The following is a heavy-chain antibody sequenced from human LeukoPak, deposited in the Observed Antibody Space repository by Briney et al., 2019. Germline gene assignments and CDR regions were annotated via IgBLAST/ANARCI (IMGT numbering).Heavy chain of an antibody. J-gene: IGHJ4*02. CDR3: AKGSGSSCYSPCDY. CDR2: ISGSGGST. V-gene: IGHV3-23*01. Sequence: GGSLRLSCAASGFTFSKYAMSWVRQAPGKGLEWVSVISGSGGSTYYADSVKGRFTISRDNSKNTLYVQMNSLRAEDTAVYYCAKGSGSSCYSPCDYWGQGILVTVSS. D-gene: IGHD2-15*01. CDR1: GFTFSKYA.